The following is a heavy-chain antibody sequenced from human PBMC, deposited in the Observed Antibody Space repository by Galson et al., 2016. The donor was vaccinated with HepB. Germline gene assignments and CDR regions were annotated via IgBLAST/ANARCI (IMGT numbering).Heavy chain of an antibody. J-gene: IGHJ4*02. CDR2: ISYSTTHT. D-gene: IGHD3-10*01. V-gene: IGHV3-11*06. CDR3: ATWVGGSDY. CDR1: GFTFTDYY. Sequence: SLRLSCAASGFTFTDYYMSWIRQAPGKGLEWLSYISYSTTHTNYADSVKGRFTISRDNAKSPLYLQMNSLRVEDTAVYYCATWVGGSDYWGQGTLVTVSS.